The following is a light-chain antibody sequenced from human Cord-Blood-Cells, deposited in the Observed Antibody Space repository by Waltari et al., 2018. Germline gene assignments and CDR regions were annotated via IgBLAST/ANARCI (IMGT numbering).Light chain of an antibody. Sequence: EIVMTQSPATLSESPGERATLSCRASQSVSSNLAWYQQKPGQAPRLLIHGASTRATGIPARFSGSGSGTEFTLTISSLQSEDFAVYYCQQYNNWPPWTFGQGTKVEIK. CDR2: GAS. V-gene: IGKV3-15*01. J-gene: IGKJ1*01. CDR3: QQYNNWPPWT. CDR1: QSVSSN.